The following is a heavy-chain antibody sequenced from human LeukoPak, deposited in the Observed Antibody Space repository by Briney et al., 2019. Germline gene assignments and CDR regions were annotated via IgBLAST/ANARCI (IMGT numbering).Heavy chain of an antibody. CDR3: ARGRPYSSGWFPSPGKIGNRFDP. CDR1: GVSMSSGAFY. V-gene: IGHV4-31*03. CDR2: IYYSGST. D-gene: IGHD6-19*01. J-gene: IGHJ5*02. Sequence: SQTLSLTCTVSGVSMSSGAFYWSWIRQHPGKGLEWIGNIYYSGSTYYNPSLKSRVTISVDRSKNQFSLKLSSVTAADTAVYYCARGRPYSSGWFPSPGKIGNRFDPWGQGTLVTVSS.